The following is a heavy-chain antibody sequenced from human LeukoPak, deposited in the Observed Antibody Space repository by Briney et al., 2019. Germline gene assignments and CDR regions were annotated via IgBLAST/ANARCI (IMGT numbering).Heavy chain of an antibody. CDR2: IYYSGST. V-gene: IGHV4-59*01. CDR1: GGSISSYY. J-gene: IGHJ4*02. D-gene: IGHD6-19*01. CDR3: ASNSGWYDSGTIDH. Sequence: SETLSLTCTVSGGSISSYYWSWIRQPPGKGLQWIGYIYYSGSTNYNPSLKSRVTISVDTSKNQFSLKLSSVTAADTAVYYCASNSGWYDSGTIDHWGQGTLVTVSS.